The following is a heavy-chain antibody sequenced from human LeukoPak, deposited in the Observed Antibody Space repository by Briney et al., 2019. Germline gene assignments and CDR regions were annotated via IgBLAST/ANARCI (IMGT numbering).Heavy chain of an antibody. V-gene: IGHV3-30*18. CDR3: AKDGYYDILTGPYYFDY. CDR1: GFTFSSYG. CDR2: ISYDGSNK. J-gene: IGHJ4*02. Sequence: GGSLRLSCAASGFTFSSYGMHWVRQAPGKGLEWVAVISYDGSNKYYADSVKGRFTISRDNSKNTLYLQMNSLRAEDTAVYYCAKDGYYDILTGPYYFDYWGQGTLVTVSS. D-gene: IGHD3-9*01.